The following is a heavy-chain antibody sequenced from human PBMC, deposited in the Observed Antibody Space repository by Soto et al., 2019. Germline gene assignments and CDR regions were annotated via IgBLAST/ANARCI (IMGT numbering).Heavy chain of an antibody. CDR1: GDTSRNSA. J-gene: IGHJ6*02. Sequence: QVQLEQSGAEVKKPGSSVKVSYKASGDTSRNSAISWVRQAPGHGLEWMGGIMPIFRTPDYAQKFQGRVTITADESTSTAYMELSGLRSDDTAVYFCARDNDRPQLGGNYYYILDVWGHGTTVTVSS. D-gene: IGHD1-1*01. CDR3: ARDNDRPQLGGNYYYILDV. V-gene: IGHV1-69*12. CDR2: IMPIFRTP.